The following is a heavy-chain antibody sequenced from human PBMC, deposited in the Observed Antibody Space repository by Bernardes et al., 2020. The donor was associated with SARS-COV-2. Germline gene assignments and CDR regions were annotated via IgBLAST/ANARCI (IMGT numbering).Heavy chain of an antibody. CDR1: GFTFSSYG. D-gene: IGHD6-13*01. Sequence: GGSLRLSCAASGFTFSSYGMHWVRQAPGKGLEWVAVISYDGSNKYYADSVKGRFTISRDNSKNTLYLQMNSLRAEDTAVYYCAKDLSSWYEDSYYGMDVWGQGTTVTVSS. CDR3: AKDLSSWYEDSYYGMDV. CDR2: ISYDGSNK. V-gene: IGHV3-30*18. J-gene: IGHJ6*02.